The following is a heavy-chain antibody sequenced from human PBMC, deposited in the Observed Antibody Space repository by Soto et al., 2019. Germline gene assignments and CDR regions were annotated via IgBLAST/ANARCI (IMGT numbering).Heavy chain of an antibody. D-gene: IGHD3-9*01. CDR2: IYTSGTT. CDR1: GRSMSGYH. Sequence: SETLSLTCTVSGRSMSGYHWSWIRQPAGERLEWIGRIYTSGTTDFNPSLKGRVTMSVDTSKNQFSLKLTSVTAADTALYYCAREDYYDTGYYVVWGQGTQVTVSS. V-gene: IGHV4-4*07. J-gene: IGHJ4*02. CDR3: AREDYYDTGYYVV.